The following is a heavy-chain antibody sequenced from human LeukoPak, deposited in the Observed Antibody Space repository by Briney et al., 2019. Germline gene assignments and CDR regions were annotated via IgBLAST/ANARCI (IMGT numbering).Heavy chain of an antibody. J-gene: IGHJ4*02. Sequence: PSETLSLTCTVSGGSISSGGYYWSWIRQHPGKGLEWIGYIYYSGSTYYNPSLKSRVTISVDTSKNQFSLKLSSVTAADTAVYYCARGYCSSTSCYYFDYWGQGTLVTVSS. V-gene: IGHV4-31*03. CDR1: GGSISSGGYY. CDR2: IYYSGST. CDR3: ARGYCSSTSCYYFDY. D-gene: IGHD2-2*01.